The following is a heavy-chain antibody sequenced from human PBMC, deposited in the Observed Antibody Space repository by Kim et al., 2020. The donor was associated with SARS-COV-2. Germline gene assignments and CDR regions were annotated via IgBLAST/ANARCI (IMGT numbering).Heavy chain of an antibody. D-gene: IGHD2-21*01. V-gene: IGHV4-59*08. CDR1: GGSISSYY. CDR3: ARHRGQRLDAFDI. CDR2: IYYSGST. Sequence: SETRSLTCSVSGGSISSYYWSWIRQPPGKGLEWIGYIYYSGSTNYSPSLKSRVTISIDTSKNQFSLKLRSVTAADTAVYYCARHRGQRLDAFDIWGQGTMVPVSS. J-gene: IGHJ3*02.